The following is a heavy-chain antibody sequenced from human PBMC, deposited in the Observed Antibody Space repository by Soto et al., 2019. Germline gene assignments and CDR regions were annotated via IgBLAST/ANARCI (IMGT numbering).Heavy chain of an antibody. D-gene: IGHD3-3*01. Sequence: KPSETLSLTCTVSGGSISSYYWSCIRRPPGKGLEGIGYIYYSGSTNYNPSLKSRVTISVDTSKNQFSLKLSSVTAADTAVYYCARQPPLSYDFWSGYYTGAFDIWGQGTMVTVSS. J-gene: IGHJ3*02. CDR1: GGSISSYY. V-gene: IGHV4-59*08. CDR2: IYYSGST. CDR3: ARQPPLSYDFWSGYYTGAFDI.